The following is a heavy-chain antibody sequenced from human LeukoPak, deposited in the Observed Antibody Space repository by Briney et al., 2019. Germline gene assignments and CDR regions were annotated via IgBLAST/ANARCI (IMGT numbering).Heavy chain of an antibody. CDR2: ISGSDGYT. Sequence: ASVKVSCKASGGTFSSYAMSWVRQAPGKGLEWVSGISGSDGYTYYADSVKGRFTISRDTSKNTLYLQLNSLRAEDTAVYYCAKGHGSSWALFDYWGQGTLVTISS. V-gene: IGHV3-23*01. J-gene: IGHJ4*02. CDR3: AKGHGSSWALFDY. D-gene: IGHD6-13*01. CDR1: GGTFSSYA.